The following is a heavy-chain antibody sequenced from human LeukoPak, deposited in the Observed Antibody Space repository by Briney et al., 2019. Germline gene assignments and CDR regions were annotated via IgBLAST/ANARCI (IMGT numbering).Heavy chain of an antibody. CDR1: GGSISSYY. J-gene: IGHJ3*02. Sequence: SETLSLTCTVSGGSISSYYWIWLRQPPGKGLEWIGYIYYSGSTNYNPSLKSRVTISVDTSKNQFSLKLSSVTAADTVVYYCARGATGAFDIWGQGTMVTVSS. CDR2: IYYSGST. CDR3: ARGATGAFDI. D-gene: IGHD1-26*01. V-gene: IGHV4-59*01.